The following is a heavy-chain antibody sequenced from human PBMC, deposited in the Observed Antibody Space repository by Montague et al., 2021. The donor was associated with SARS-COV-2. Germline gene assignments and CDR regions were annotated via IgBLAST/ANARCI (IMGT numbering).Heavy chain of an antibody. CDR3: ARGARQGYGFRLGSLDY. CDR1: GGSFSGYY. D-gene: IGHD3-10*01. V-gene: IGHV4-34*01. Sequence: SETRSLTCAVYGGSFSGYYWNWIRQPPGKGLEWIGEINHSGSTNYNPSLKSRVTMSVDTSKNQFSLKLSSVTAADTAVYYCARGARQGYGFRLGSLDYWGQGTLVTVSA. CDR2: INHSGST. J-gene: IGHJ4*02.